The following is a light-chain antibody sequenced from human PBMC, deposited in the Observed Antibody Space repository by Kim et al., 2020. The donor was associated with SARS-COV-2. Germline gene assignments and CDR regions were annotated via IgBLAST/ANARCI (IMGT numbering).Light chain of an antibody. CDR3: SAWDSSLSAWV. CDR2: RNN. V-gene: IGLV10-54*01. J-gene: IGLJ3*02. CDR1: SNNVGNQG. Sequence: AGLTQPPSVSKGLRQTATLTCTGNSNNVGNQGAAWLQQHQGHPPKLLSYRNNNRPSGISERLSASRSGNTASPTITGLQPEDEADYYCSAWDSSLSAWVFGGGTQLTVL.